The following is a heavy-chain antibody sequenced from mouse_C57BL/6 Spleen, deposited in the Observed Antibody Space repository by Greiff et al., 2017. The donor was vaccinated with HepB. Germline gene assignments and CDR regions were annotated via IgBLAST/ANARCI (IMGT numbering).Heavy chain of an antibody. CDR2: IYPGDGDT. CDR3: TPYCGSCPVAY. J-gene: IGHJ3*01. V-gene: IGHV1-80*01. Sequence: VQLQQPGAELVKPGASVKISCKASGYAFSSYWMNWVKQRPGKGLEWIGQIYPGDGDTNYNGKFKGKATLTDDKSSSASYMPLSSLTSDDSAVYCCTPYCGSCPVAYWGQGTLVTVST. CDR1: GYAFSSYW. D-gene: IGHD1-1*01.